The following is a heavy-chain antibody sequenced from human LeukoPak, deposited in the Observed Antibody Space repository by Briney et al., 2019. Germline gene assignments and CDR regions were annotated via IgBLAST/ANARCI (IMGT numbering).Heavy chain of an antibody. CDR3: ARHKGSSWSSFDY. CDR2: IYYSGST. CDR1: GGSISSSSYY. V-gene: IGHV4-61*05. D-gene: IGHD6-13*01. J-gene: IGHJ4*02. Sequence: SETLSLTCTVSGGSISSSSYYWGWIRQPPGKGLEWIGYIYYSGSTNYNPSLKSRVTISVDTSKNQFSLKLSSVAAADTAVYYCARHKGSSWSSFDYWGQGTLVTVSS.